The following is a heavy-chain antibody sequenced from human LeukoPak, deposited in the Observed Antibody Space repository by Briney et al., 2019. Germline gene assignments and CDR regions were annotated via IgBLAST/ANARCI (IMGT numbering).Heavy chain of an antibody. V-gene: IGHV1-2*02. CDR1: GYTFTGYY. J-gene: IGHJ3*02. CDR2: INPNSGGT. Sequence: GASVKVSCKASGYTFTGYYMHWVRQAPGQVLEWMGWINPNSGGTNYAQKFQGRVTMTRDTSISTAYMELSRLRSDDTAVYYCARSRARIVGATNAFDIWGQGTMVTVSS. D-gene: IGHD1-26*01. CDR3: ARSRARIVGATNAFDI.